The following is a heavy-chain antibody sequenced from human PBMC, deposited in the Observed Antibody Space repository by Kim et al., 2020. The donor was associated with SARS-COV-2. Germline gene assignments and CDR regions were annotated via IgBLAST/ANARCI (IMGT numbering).Heavy chain of an antibody. J-gene: IGHJ3*02. CDR2: TSHDGSNK. CDR3: AKDLRGSLWHDGGGDGFDI. CDR1: GFTFSHYG. Sequence: GGSLRLSCGASGFTFSHYGMHWVRQAPGKGLEWVAVTSHDGSNKYYADSVKGRFTISRDNSKNTLYLQMSSLRAEDTAVYYCAKDLRGSLWHDGGGDGFDIWGHGNMVTVSS. V-gene: IGHV3-30*18. D-gene: IGHD2-15*01.